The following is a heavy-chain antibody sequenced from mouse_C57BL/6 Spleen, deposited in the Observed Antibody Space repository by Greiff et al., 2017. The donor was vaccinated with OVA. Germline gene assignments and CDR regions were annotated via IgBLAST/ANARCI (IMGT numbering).Heavy chain of an antibody. Sequence: VQLQQPGAELVKPGASVKLSCKASGYTFTSYWMHWVKQRPGQGLEWIGMIHPNSGSTNYNEKFKSKATLTVDKSSSTAYMQLSSLTSEDSAVYYCARPGRGDYFDYWGQGTTLTVSS. CDR2: IHPNSGST. D-gene: IGHD3-3*01. V-gene: IGHV1-64*01. CDR3: ARPGRGDYFDY. CDR1: GYTFTSYW. J-gene: IGHJ2*01.